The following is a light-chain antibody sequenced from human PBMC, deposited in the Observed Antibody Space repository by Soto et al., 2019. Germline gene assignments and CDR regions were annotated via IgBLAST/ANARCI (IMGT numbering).Light chain of an antibody. Sequence: DIQMTQSPSTLSASVGDRVTITCRASQGISTWLAWYQQKPGKAPKALIYKASSLESGVPSRLSGSGSGTEFTLTISSLQPDDFATYYCQQFHSYPITFGQGTRLEI. CDR2: KAS. CDR3: QQFHSYPIT. V-gene: IGKV1-5*03. J-gene: IGKJ5*01. CDR1: QGISTW.